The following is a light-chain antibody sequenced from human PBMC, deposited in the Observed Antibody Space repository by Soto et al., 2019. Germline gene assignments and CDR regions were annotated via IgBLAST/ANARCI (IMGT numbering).Light chain of an antibody. CDR2: EVT. CDR1: SNDIGAYNF. J-gene: IGLJ2*01. V-gene: IGLV2-14*01. Sequence: QSALTQPASVSGSPGQSITLPCSGSSNDIGAYNFVSWYRQYPGKAPKLMIYEVTNRPPGVSNRFSASKSGNTASLTISGLRAEDEADYYCSSYTTSSSLIFGGGTQLTV. CDR3: SSYTTSSSLI.